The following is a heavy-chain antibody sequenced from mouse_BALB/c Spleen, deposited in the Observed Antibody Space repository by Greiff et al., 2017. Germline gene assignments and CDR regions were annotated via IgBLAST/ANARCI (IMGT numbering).Heavy chain of an antibody. D-gene: IGHD2-3*01. V-gene: IGHV5-12-1*01. CDR1: GFAFSSYD. CDR2: ISSGGGST. Sequence: EVQLQESGGGLVKPGGSLKLSCAASGFAFSSYDMSWVRQTPEKRLEWVAYISSGGGSTYYPDTVKGRFTISRDNAKNTLYLQMSSLKSEDTAMYYCARYGYDGYYIDYWGQGTTLTVSS. CDR3: ARYGYDGYYIDY. J-gene: IGHJ2*01.